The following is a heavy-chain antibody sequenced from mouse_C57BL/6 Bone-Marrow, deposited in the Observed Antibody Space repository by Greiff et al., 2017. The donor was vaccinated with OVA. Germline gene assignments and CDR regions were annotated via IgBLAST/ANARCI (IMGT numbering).Heavy chain of an antibody. CDR2: IDPSDSYT. CDR1: GYTFTSYW. V-gene: IGHV1-69*01. CDR3: ARGSPYDPFAY. D-gene: IGHD2-3*01. Sequence: QVQLQQSGAELVMPGASVKLSCKASGYTFTSYWMHWVKQRPGQGLEWIGEIDPSDSYTNYNQKFKGKSTLTVDKSSSTAYMQLSSLTSEDSAVYYCARGSPYDPFAYWGQGTLVTVSA. J-gene: IGHJ3*01.